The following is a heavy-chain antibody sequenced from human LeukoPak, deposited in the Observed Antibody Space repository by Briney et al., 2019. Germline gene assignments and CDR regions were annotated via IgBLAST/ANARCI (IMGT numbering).Heavy chain of an antibody. CDR2: ISVSGGST. D-gene: IGHD6-19*01. J-gene: IGHJ4*01. Sequence: PGGSLSPSCAASGFTFGTYPMTWVRQAPGEGLEWVSTISVSGGSTYYADSVKGRFTISRDNSKNTLYLQMSSLRAEHTALYYCATPIYSTGLNFDYWSQGTVVTVSS. V-gene: IGHV3-23*01. CDR3: ATPIYSTGLNFDY. CDR1: GFTFGTYP.